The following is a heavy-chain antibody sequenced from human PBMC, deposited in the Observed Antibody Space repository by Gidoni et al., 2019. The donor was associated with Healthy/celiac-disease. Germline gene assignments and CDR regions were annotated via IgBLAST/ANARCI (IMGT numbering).Heavy chain of an antibody. CDR1: GFTFSSYG. CDR2: IWYDGSNK. D-gene: IGHD1-26*01. V-gene: IGHV3-33*01. CDR3: ARENIVGANFDY. J-gene: IGHJ4*02. Sequence: QVQLVESGGGVVQPGRSLRLSCSASGFTFSSYGMHWVRQGPGKGLEWVAVIWYDGSNKYYADSVKGRFTISRDNSKNTLYLQMNSLRAEDTAVYYCARENIVGANFDYWGQGTLVTVSS.